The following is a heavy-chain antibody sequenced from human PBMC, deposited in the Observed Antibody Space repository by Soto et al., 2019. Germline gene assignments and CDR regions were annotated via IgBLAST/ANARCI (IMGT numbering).Heavy chain of an antibody. CDR3: ARGAFSEMATTEDY. V-gene: IGHV1-8*01. CDR2: MNPNSGNT. J-gene: IGHJ4*02. CDR1: GYTFTSYD. D-gene: IGHD5-12*01. Sequence: ASVKVSCKASGYTFTSYDINWVRQATGQGLEWMGWMNPNSGNTGYAQKFQGRVTMTRNTSISTAYMELSSLRSEDTAVYYCARGAFSEMATTEDYWGQGTLVTVSS.